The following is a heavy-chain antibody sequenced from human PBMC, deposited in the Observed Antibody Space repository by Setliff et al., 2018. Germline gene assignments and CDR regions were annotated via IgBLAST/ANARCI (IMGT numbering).Heavy chain of an antibody. CDR3: VRGGLAAAGKKGVFEH. CDR1: GYTFTSYG. D-gene: IGHD6-13*01. Sequence: ASVKVSCKASGYTFTSYGISWVRQAPGQRPEWMGRLIPFFGTTIYAQKFQGRVTMTRDTSTSTVYLDLNSLRSDDTAVYYCVRGGLAAAGKKGVFEHWGQGTLVTVSS. V-gene: IGHV1-18*01. CDR2: LIPFFGTT. J-gene: IGHJ4*02.